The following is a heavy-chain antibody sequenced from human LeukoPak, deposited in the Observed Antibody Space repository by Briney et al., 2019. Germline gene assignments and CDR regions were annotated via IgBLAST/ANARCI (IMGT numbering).Heavy chain of an antibody. CDR2: IYTSGST. V-gene: IGHV4-4*08. J-gene: IGHJ4*02. CDR3: ARFTFGGVIVPS. D-gene: IGHD3-16*02. Sequence: SETLSLTCAVYGGSFSGYYWSWIRQPPGKGLEWIGRIYTSGSTNYNPSLKSRVTISVDTSKNQFSLKLSSVTAADTAVYYCARFTFGGVIVPSWGQGTLVTVSS. CDR1: GGSFSGYY.